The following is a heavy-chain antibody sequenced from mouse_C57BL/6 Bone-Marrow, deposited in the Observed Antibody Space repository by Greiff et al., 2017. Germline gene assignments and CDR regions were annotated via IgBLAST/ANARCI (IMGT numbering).Heavy chain of an antibody. Sequence: LQESGAELVKPGASVKISCKASGYAFSSYWMNWVKQRPGKGLEWIGQIYPGDGDTNYNGKFKGKATLTADTSSSTAYMQLSSLTSEDTAVYFCARRGLRLFDDWGQGTTRTVSS. V-gene: IGHV1-80*01. CDR2: IYPGDGDT. CDR3: ARRGLRLFDD. J-gene: IGHJ2*01. CDR1: GYAFSSYW. D-gene: IGHD2-4*01.